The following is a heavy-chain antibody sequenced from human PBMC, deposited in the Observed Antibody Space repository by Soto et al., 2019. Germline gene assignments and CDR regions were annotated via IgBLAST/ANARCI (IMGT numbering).Heavy chain of an antibody. CDR1: GYTFTSYY. CDR3: ARDKSYCGGDCYLFYYYYYGMDV. V-gene: IGHV1-46*01. Sequence: ASVKVSCKASGYTFTSYYMHWVRQAPGQGLEWMGKINPSGGSTSYAQKFQGRVTMTRDTSTSTVYMELSSLRSEDTAVYYCARDKSYCGGDCYLFYYYYYGMDVWGQGTTVTVSS. J-gene: IGHJ6*02. CDR2: INPSGGST. D-gene: IGHD2-21*02.